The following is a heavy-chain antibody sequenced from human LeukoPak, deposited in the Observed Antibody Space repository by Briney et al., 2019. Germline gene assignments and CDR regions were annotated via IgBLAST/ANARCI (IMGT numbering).Heavy chain of an antibody. V-gene: IGHV1-24*01. CDR2: FDPEDGET. D-gene: IGHD3-22*01. CDR1: VYTLTELS. J-gene: IGHJ4*02. CDR3: ATKTYYYDSSGYFSLPDY. Sequence: ASVKVSFKVSVYTLTELSMHWVRQAPRKRLEWLGGFDPEDGETIYTQKFQGRVTMTEDTSTDTAYMELSSLRSEDTAVYYCATKTYYYDSSGYFSLPDYWGQGTLVTVSS.